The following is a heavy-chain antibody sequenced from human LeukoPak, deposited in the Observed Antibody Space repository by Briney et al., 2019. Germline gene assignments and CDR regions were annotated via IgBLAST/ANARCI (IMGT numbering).Heavy chain of an antibody. CDR1: GFTFSSYW. Sequence: GGSLRLSCAASGFTFSSYWMHWVRQAPGKGLVWVSRINSDGSSTSNADSVKGRFTISRDNAKNTLYLQMSSLRAEDTAVYYCARGAATRYYYMDVWGKGTTVTVSS. CDR2: INSDGSST. D-gene: IGHD2-15*01. J-gene: IGHJ6*03. CDR3: ARGAATRYYYMDV. V-gene: IGHV3-74*01.